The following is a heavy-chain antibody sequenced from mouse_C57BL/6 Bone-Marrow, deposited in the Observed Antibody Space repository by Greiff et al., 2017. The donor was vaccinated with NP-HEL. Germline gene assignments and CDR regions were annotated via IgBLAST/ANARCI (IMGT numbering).Heavy chain of an antibody. J-gene: IGHJ2*01. D-gene: IGHD2-4*01. CDR3: ARGPSMITTYYFDY. V-gene: IGHV1-63*01. Sequence: VQLQESGAELVRPGTSVKMSCKASGYTFTNYWIGWAKQRPGHGLEWIGDIYPGGGYTNYNEKFKGKATLTADKSSSTAYMQFSSLTSEDSAIYYCARGPSMITTYYFDYWGQGTTLTVSS. CDR2: IYPGGGYT. CDR1: GYTFTNYW.